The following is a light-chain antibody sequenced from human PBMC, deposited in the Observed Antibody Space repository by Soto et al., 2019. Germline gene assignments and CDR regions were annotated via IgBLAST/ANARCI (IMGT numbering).Light chain of an antibody. CDR1: QSISHW. CDR3: QQYNTYLFT. CDR2: KAS. V-gene: IGKV1-5*03. J-gene: IGKJ3*01. Sequence: DIQMTQSPSTLSASVGDRVTITCRASQSISHWLAWYQQKPGKAPKLLIYKASSLESGVPSRFSGSGSGTEFTITIRSLQPEDFATNYCQQYNTYLFTFGPGTKVDIK.